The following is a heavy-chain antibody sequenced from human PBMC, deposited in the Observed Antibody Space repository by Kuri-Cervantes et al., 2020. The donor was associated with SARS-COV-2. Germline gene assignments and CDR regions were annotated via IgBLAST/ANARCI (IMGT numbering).Heavy chain of an antibody. Sequence: GGSLRLSCAASGFTFSSYSMHWVRQTPGKGLEWVAVISYDGTIKYYADSVKGRFSISRDNSKNTLYLQINNLRPEDTAVYSCAKGNGSIAVGGTFFNYWAKGPLAPFP. CDR2: ISYDGTIK. CDR3: AKGNGSIAVGGTFFNY. J-gene: IGHJ4*03. D-gene: IGHD6-13*01. V-gene: IGHV3-30*01. CDR1: GFTFSSYS.